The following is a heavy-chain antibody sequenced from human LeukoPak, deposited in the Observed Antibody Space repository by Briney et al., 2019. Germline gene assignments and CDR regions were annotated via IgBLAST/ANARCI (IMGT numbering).Heavy chain of an antibody. J-gene: IGHJ4*02. CDR2: IYPGDSDT. CDR3: ARRDEPYGDCFDS. Sequence: HGESLKISCKGSEYSFTNYWIGWVRQMPGKGLEWMGIIYPGDSDTKYSPSLQGQVTISADKSIATAYLQWSSLKASDTAMYYCARRDEPYGDCFDSWGQGTLVTVSS. V-gene: IGHV5-51*01. D-gene: IGHD4-17*01. CDR1: EYSFTNYW.